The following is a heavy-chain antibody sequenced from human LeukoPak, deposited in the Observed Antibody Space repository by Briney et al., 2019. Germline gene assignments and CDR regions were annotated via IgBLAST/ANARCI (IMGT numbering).Heavy chain of an antibody. CDR1: GYSFTSYW. J-gene: IGHJ4*02. V-gene: IGHV5-51*01. Sequence: GESLKISCKGSGYSFTSYWIGWVRQMPGKGLEWMGIVYPGDSDTRYSPSFQGQVTISADQSISTAYLQWSSLKASDTAIYYCARLGNYDSSPEPIDYWGQGTLITVSS. CDR3: ARLGNYDSSPEPIDY. CDR2: VYPGDSDT. D-gene: IGHD3-22*01.